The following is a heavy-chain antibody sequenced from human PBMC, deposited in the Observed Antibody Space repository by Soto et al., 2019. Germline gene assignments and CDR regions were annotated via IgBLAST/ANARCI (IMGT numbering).Heavy chain of an antibody. CDR3: AKDIGAVAGPFDY. CDR1: GFTFDDYA. CDR2: ISWNSGSI. D-gene: IGHD6-19*01. V-gene: IGHV3-9*01. J-gene: IGHJ4*02. Sequence: LRLSCAASGFTFDDYAMHWVRQAPGKGLEWVSGISWNSGSIGYADSVKGRFTISRDDAKNSLYLQMNSLRAEDTALYYCAKDIGAVAGPFDYWGQGTLVTVPS.